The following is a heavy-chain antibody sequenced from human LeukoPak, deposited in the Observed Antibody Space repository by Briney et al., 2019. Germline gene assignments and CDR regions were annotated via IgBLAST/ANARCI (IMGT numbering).Heavy chain of an antibody. D-gene: IGHD4-17*01. CDR3: ARTYGDYAYWYFDL. CDR2: INPNNGDT. J-gene: IGHJ2*01. CDR1: GYTFTGYY. Sequence: GASVKVSCKASGYTFTGYYMHWVRQAPGQGLEWMGRINPNNGDTNYAHKFQGRVTMTRDTSIDTAYMDLSRLRSDDTAVYYCARTYGDYAYWYFDLWGRGTLVTVSS. V-gene: IGHV1-2*06.